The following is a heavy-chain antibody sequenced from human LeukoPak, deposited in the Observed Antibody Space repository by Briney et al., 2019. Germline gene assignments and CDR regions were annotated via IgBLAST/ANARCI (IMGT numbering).Heavy chain of an antibody. CDR1: GGSISSSSYY. V-gene: IGHV4-39*07. D-gene: IGHD6-19*01. J-gene: IGHJ4*02. CDR3: AREDDLPESEGSFLIAVAGIGY. CDR2: IYYSGST. Sequence: SSETLSLTCTVSGGSISSSSYYWGWIRQPPRKGLEWIGSIYYSGSTYYNPSLKSRVTISVDTSKNQFSLKLSSVTAADTAVYYCAREDDLPESEGSFLIAVAGIGYWGQGTLVTVSS.